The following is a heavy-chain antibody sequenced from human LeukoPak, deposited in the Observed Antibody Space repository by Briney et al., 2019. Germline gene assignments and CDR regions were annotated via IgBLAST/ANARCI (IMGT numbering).Heavy chain of an antibody. J-gene: IGHJ4*02. CDR3: ASGIAAAGTDFDY. V-gene: IGHV3-21*01. D-gene: IGHD6-13*01. CDR2: ISSSSSYI. CDR1: GFTFSSYS. Sequence: PGGSLRLSCAASGFTFSSYSMNWVRQAPGKGLEWVSSISSSSSYIYYADSVKGRFTISRDNAKNTLYLQMNSLRAEDTAVYYCASGIAAAGTDFDYWGQGTLVTVSS.